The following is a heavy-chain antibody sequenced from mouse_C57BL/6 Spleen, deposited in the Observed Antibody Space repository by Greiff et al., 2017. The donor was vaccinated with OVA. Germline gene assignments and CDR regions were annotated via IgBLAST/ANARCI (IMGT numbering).Heavy chain of an antibody. CDR3: AKSGSSLYAMDY. J-gene: IGHJ4*01. D-gene: IGHD1-1*01. CDR1: GYTFTSYW. CDR2: IDPSDSET. V-gene: IGHV1-52*01. Sequence: QVHVKQPGAELVRPGSSVKLSCKASGYTFTSYWMHWVKQRPIQGLEWIGNIDPSDSETHYNQKFKDKATLTVDKSSSTAYMQLSSLTSEDSAVYYCAKSGSSLYAMDYWGQGTSVTVSS.